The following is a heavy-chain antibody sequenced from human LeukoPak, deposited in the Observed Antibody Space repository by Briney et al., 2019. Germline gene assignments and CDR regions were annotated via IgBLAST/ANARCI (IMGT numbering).Heavy chain of an antibody. V-gene: IGHV3-9*01. CDR1: GFTFDDYA. CDR3: AKEPSGAIYYYCMDV. CDR2: ISWNSGSI. D-gene: IGHD1-26*01. Sequence: GRSLRLSCAASGFTFDDYAMHWVRHAPGKGLEWVSGISWNSGSIVYADSVKGRFTISKDNAKHSLYLQMNSLRAEDTALYYCAKEPSGAIYYYCMDVWGQGTTVTVSS. J-gene: IGHJ6*02.